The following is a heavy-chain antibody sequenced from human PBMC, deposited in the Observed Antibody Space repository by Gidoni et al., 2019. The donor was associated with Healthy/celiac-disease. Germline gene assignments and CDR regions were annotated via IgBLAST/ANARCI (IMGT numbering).Heavy chain of an antibody. CDR2: MNPNSGNT. V-gene: IGHV1-8*01. CDR1: GYTFPSYD. Sequence: QVQLVQSGAEVQKPGASVKVSCKASGYTFPSYDINWVRQATGQGLEWMGWMNPNSGNTGYAQKFQGRVTMTRNTSISTAYMELSSLRSEDTAVYYCARVPAHEGYYYYGMDVWGQGTTVTVSS. D-gene: IGHD2-2*01. CDR3: ARVPAHEGYYYYGMDV. J-gene: IGHJ6*02.